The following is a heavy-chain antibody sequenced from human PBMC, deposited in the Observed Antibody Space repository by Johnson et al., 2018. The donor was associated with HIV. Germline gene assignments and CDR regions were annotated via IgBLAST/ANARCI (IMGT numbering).Heavy chain of an antibody. V-gene: IGHV3-13*01. CDR2: IGTAGDT. J-gene: IGHJ3*02. CDR3: AREELEPDVFDI. D-gene: IGHD1-1*01. Sequence: EMQLVESGGGLVQPGRSLRLSCAASGFTFSSYDMHWVRQATGKGLEWVSAIGTAGDTYYPGSVKGRFTISRENAKNSLYLQMNSLRIEDTAVYYCAREELEPDVFDIWGQGTMVTVSS. CDR1: GFTFSSYD.